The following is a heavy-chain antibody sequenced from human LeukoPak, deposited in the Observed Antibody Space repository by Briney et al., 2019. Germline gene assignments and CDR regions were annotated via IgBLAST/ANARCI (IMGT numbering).Heavy chain of an antibody. J-gene: IGHJ3*02. Sequence: ASVKLSCTASGYTFSKYGVSCVRQAPGQGLEWVGWISAYKGNTNVAQKFQARVTMTTDTSTSTAYMDLESLRSDDTAVYYCAREGYCGGGSCRPDDAFDIWGQGTMVTVSS. CDR3: AREGYCGGGSCRPDDAFDI. V-gene: IGHV1-18*04. CDR1: GYTFSKYG. CDR2: ISAYKGNT. D-gene: IGHD2-15*01.